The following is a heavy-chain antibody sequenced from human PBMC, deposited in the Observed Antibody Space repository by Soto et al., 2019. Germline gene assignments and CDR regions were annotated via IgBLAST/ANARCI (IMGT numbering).Heavy chain of an antibody. CDR1: AGSISTSSYY. V-gene: IGHV4-39*01. CDR3: ARHSVPTYYDFWSGYPRPPYYGMDV. CDR2: IYYSGST. Sequence: SETLSLTCTVSAGSISTSSYYWGWIRQPPGKGLEWIGSIYYSGSTYYNPSLKSRVTISADTSKNQFSLKLSSVTAADTAVYYCARHSVPTYYDFWSGYPRPPYYGMDVWCQGTTVT. J-gene: IGHJ6*02. D-gene: IGHD3-3*01.